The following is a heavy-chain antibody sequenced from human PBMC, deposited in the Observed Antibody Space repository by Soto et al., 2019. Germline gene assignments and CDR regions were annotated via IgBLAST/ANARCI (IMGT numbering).Heavy chain of an antibody. CDR3: AREGGSYGNYYNYGMDV. Sequence: QVQLQASGPGLVKPSETLSLTCTVSGGSISSYYWSWIRQPAGKGLEWIGRIYTSGSTNYNPSLKSRGTMSVDTSKNQFSLKLSSVTAADTAVYYCAREGGSYGNYYNYGMDVWGQGTTVTVSS. CDR1: GGSISSYY. V-gene: IGHV4-4*07. CDR2: IYTSGST. J-gene: IGHJ6*02. D-gene: IGHD1-26*01.